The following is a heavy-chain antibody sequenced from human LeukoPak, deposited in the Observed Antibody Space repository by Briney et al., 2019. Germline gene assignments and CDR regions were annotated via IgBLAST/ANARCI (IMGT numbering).Heavy chain of an antibody. CDR2: FTGSGDTT. V-gene: IGHV3-23*01. CDR1: GFTFSSYA. D-gene: IGHD3-10*01. Sequence: GGFLRLSCAASGFTFSSYAMSWVRQAPGKGLEWVSTFTGSGDTTYYADSVKGRFTISRDNSKKKLYLQMNSLRAEDTAIYYCATDMVREYDYWGQGTLVTVSS. CDR3: ATDMVREYDY. J-gene: IGHJ4*02.